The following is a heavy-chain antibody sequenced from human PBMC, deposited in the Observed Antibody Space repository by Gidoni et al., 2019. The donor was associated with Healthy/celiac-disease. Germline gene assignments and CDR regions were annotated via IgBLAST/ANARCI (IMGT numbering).Heavy chain of an antibody. CDR2: INPNSGGT. D-gene: IGHD4-17*01. Sequence: QVQLVQSGAEVKKPGASVKVSCKASGYTFTGYYMHWVRQAPGQGLEWMGRINPNSGGTNYAQKCQGRVTMTRDTSISTAYMELSRLRSDDTAVYYCARATVTRWGYFDLWGRGTLVTVSS. J-gene: IGHJ2*01. V-gene: IGHV1-2*06. CDR3: ARATVTRWGYFDL. CDR1: GYTFTGYY.